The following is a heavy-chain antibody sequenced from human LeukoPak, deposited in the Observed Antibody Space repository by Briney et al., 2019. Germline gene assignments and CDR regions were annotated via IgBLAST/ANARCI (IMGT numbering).Heavy chain of an antibody. V-gene: IGHV3-23*01. CDR1: GLTFSNNA. CDR3: AKTPVCGRYCYGSAAFLYFDY. CDR2: ISGSSGST. J-gene: IGHJ4*02. Sequence: PGGSLRLSCAASGLTFSNNAMSWVRQAPGKGLEGVSVISGSSGSTYYADSVTGRFTISRDNSKNTLYLQMNSLRAEDTAVYYCAKTPVCGRYCYGSAAFLYFDYWGQGTLVTVSS. D-gene: IGHD5-18*01.